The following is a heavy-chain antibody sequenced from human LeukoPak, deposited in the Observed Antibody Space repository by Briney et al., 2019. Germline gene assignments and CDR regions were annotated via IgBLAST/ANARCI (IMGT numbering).Heavy chain of an antibody. CDR1: GFPFNAYW. V-gene: IGHV3-7*03. J-gene: IGHJ4*02. D-gene: IGHD6-13*01. CDR3: ARSLPYGTTWYGRSDF. CDR2: IRQDGDTK. Sequence: GGSLRLSCAASGFPFNAYWMTWVRQAPGKGLEWVANIRQDGDTKYYVDSVKGRFTISRDNAMNSLRLQMNSLRAEDTAIYYCARSLPYGTTWYGRSDFWGQGTLVTVSS.